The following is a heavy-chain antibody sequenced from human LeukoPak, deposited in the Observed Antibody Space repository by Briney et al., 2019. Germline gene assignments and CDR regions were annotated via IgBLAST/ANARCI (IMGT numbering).Heavy chain of an antibody. Sequence: GGSLRLSCAASGFTFSSYWMHWVRQAPGKGLVWVSRISSDGSSTSYADSVKGRFTISRDNAKNTLYLQMNSLRAEDTAVYYCARDKTGTIDYWGQGTLVTVSS. D-gene: IGHD1-7*01. CDR3: ARDKTGTIDY. J-gene: IGHJ4*02. CDR2: ISSDGSST. CDR1: GFTFSSYW. V-gene: IGHV3-74*01.